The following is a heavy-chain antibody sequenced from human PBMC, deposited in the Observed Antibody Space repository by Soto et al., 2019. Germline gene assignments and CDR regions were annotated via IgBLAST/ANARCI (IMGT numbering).Heavy chain of an antibody. D-gene: IGHD6-19*01. CDR3: AKGGCSGWYSWFDP. J-gene: IGHJ5*02. CDR2: ISWNSGSI. CDR1: GFTFDDYA. V-gene: IGHV3-9*01. Sequence: EVQLVESGGGLVQPGRSLRLSCAASGFTFDDYAMHWVRQAPGKGLEWVSGISWNSGSIGYADSVKGRFTISRDNAKNSLYLQMNSLRAEDTAVYYCAKGGCSGWYSWFDPWGQGTLVTVSS.